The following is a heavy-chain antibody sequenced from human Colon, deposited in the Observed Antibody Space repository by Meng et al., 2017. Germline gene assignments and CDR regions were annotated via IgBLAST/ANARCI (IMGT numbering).Heavy chain of an antibody. D-gene: IGHD1-7*01. Sequence: VLRQGAGPRLVSPPGTLSPPCTVSGDSTGVDSWWCWVRQPPGKGLEWIGEFYHRGDTNYNPSLKSRVDISVDKSKNQFYLSLFSVTAADTAVYYCGRDQGRELINHWGQGTLVTVSS. CDR1: GDSTGVDSW. V-gene: IGHV4-4*03. CDR2: FYHRGDT. CDR3: GRDQGRELINH. J-gene: IGHJ4*02.